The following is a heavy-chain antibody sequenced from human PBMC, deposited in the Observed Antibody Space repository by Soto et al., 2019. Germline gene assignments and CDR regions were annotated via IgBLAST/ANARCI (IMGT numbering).Heavy chain of an antibody. J-gene: IGHJ4*02. D-gene: IGHD2-2*01. V-gene: IGHV4-39*01. CDR2: VYYSGST. CDR3: ARLAIVVVPAANTHYFDY. CDR1: GGSISSSIYY. Sequence: QLQLQESGPGLVKPSETLSLTCTVSGGSISSSIYYWGWIRQPPGKGLEWIGNVYYSGSTYYNPSLKSRVTISVDTSKNQFSLKLSSVTAADTAVYYCARLAIVVVPAANTHYFDYWGQGTLVTVSS.